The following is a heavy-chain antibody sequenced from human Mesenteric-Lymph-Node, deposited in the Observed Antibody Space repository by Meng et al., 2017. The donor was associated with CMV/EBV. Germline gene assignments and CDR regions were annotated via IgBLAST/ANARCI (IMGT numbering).Heavy chain of an antibody. Sequence: GESLKISCAASGFSFSNYAMSWVRQAPGEGLEWVSFINSRSSDIQYADSVKGRFTVSRDNAMNTLYLQMNSLRAEDTAVYYCAIGVGNYLDYWGQGTLVTVSS. V-gene: IGHV3-21*01. D-gene: IGHD3-10*01. CDR1: GFSFSNYA. J-gene: IGHJ4*02. CDR3: AIGVGNYLDY. CDR2: INSRSSDI.